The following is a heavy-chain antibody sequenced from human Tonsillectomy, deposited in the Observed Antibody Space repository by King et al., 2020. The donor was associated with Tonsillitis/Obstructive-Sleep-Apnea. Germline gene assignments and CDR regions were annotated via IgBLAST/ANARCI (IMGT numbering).Heavy chain of an antibody. CDR2: FYYSGST. J-gene: IGHJ6*03. CDR1: GGSISSGDYF. CDR3: ARTGTTYSNFWSGHYFYYMDV. Sequence: QLQESGPGLVKPSQTLSLTCTVSGGSISSGDYFWSWIRQHPGKGLEWMAHFYYSGSTYYNPSLKSRVTISVDTSKNQFSLELTSVTAADTAVYYCARTGTTYSNFWSGHYFYYMDVWGKGTTVTVSS. V-gene: IGHV4-31*03. D-gene: IGHD3-3*01.